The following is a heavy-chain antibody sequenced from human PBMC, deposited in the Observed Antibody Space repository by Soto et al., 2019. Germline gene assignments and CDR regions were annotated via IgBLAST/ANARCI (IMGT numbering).Heavy chain of an antibody. CDR1: GFTFSSYA. Sequence: GGSLRLSCAASGFTFSSYAMSWVRQAPGKGLEWVSAISGSGGSTYYADSVKGRFTISRDNSKSTLYLQMNSLRAEDTAVYYCAKDYGDIVVVPAASMDVWGQGTTVTVSS. D-gene: IGHD2-2*01. V-gene: IGHV3-23*01. J-gene: IGHJ6*02. CDR3: AKDYGDIVVVPAASMDV. CDR2: ISGSGGST.